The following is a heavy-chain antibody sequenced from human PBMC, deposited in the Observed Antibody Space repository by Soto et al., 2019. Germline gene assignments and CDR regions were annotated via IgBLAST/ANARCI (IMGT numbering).Heavy chain of an antibody. CDR3: ARGHSDILTGYYAYGMDV. CDR2: ISAYNGNT. V-gene: IGHV1-18*01. D-gene: IGHD3-9*01. J-gene: IGHJ6*02. Sequence: GASVKVSCKASGYTFTSYGISWVRQAPGQGLEWMGWISAYNGNTNYAQKLQGRVTMTTDTSTSTAYMELRSLRSDDTAVYYCARGHSDILTGYYAYGMDVRGQGTTVTVSS. CDR1: GYTFTSYG.